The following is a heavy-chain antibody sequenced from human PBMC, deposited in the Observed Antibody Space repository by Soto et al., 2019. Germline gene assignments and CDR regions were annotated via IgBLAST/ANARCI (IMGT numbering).Heavy chain of an antibody. CDR1: GGSFGSYA. Sequence: SVKVSCKASGGSFGSYAISWVRQAPGQGLEWMGGIIPIFGTANYAQKFQGRVTITADESTSTAYMELSSLRSEDTAVYYCARDEKVGATTYPPRFDYWGQGALVTVS. J-gene: IGHJ4*02. CDR2: IIPIFGTA. V-gene: IGHV1-69*13. CDR3: ARDEKVGATTYPPRFDY. D-gene: IGHD1-26*01.